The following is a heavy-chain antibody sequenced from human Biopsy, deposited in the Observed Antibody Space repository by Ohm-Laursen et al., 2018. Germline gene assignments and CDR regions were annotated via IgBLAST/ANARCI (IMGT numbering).Heavy chain of an antibody. CDR2: ISGSGGRT. CDR1: GFTFSNYA. V-gene: IGHV3-23*01. J-gene: IGHJ3*01. D-gene: IGHD3-16*01. CDR3: VKDGGQTAPYSFDV. Sequence: SLRLSCATSGFTFSNYAMSWVRQAPGKGLEWVSGISGSGGRTYYAESMKGRFTVSRVNSKNTVYLQMNSLSADDTAIYSCVKDGGQTAPYSFDVWGQGTMVTVSS.